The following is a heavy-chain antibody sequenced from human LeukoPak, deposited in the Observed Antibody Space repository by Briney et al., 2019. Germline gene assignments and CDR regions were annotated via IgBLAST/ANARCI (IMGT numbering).Heavy chain of an antibody. D-gene: IGHD3/OR15-3a*01. Sequence: GMSLRLPCTTSGFTFSSYGLHWVRQAPGKGLEWVADIWYHGRNQYYADSVKGRFTISRDNSKGTLYLQMNSLRVEDTAVYFCGRDLAVGRPSFDSWGQGTLVTVSS. CDR1: GFTFSSYG. CDR2: IWYHGRNQ. CDR3: GRDLAVGRPSFDS. J-gene: IGHJ4*02. V-gene: IGHV3-33*01.